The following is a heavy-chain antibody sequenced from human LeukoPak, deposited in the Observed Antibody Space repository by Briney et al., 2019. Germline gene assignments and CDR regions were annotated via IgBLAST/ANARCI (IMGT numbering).Heavy chain of an antibody. V-gene: IGHV3-9*01. Sequence: GGSLRLSCAASGFTFDGYAMHWVRQAPGKGLEWVSGISWNSGSIGYADSVKGRFTISRDNAKNSLYLQMNSLRAEDTALYYCAKDMGTFWSGYYAPFDYWGQGTLVTVSS. J-gene: IGHJ4*02. D-gene: IGHD3-3*01. CDR1: GFTFDGYA. CDR3: AKDMGTFWSGYYAPFDY. CDR2: ISWNSGSI.